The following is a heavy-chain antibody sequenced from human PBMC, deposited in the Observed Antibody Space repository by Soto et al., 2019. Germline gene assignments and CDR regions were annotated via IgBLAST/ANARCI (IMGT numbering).Heavy chain of an antibody. CDR1: GGTFSSYA. Sequence: SVKVSCKASGGTFSSYAISWVRQAPGQGLEWMGGIIPIFGTANYAQKFQGRVTITADESTNTAYMELSSLRSEDTAVYYCTTGGYSGYDDAFDIWGQGTMVTVSS. J-gene: IGHJ3*02. D-gene: IGHD5-12*01. CDR2: IIPIFGTA. V-gene: IGHV1-69*13. CDR3: TTGGYSGYDDAFDI.